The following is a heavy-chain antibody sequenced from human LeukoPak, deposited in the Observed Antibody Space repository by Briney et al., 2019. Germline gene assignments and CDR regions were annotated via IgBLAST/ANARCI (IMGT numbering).Heavy chain of an antibody. J-gene: IGHJ6*03. D-gene: IGHD3-10*01. CDR2: ISAYNGNT. V-gene: IGHV1-18*01. CDR1: VDSFSRSG. CDR3: ARDPRHRLLWFGEETYYYYMDV. Sequence: ASAKVSCKASVDSFSRSGTSGVRQALGQGVEWRGWISAYNGNTNTAQKLQGRVTMTTGTSTSTAYMELRSLRSDDTAVYYYARDPRHRLLWFGEETYYYYMDVWGKGTTVTISS.